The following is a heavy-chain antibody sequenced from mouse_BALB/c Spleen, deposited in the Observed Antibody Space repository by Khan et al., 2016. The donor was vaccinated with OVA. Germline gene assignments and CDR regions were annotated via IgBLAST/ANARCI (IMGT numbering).Heavy chain of an antibody. CDR2: INPKNGVT. CDR1: GYTFTENT. CDR3: ARDAGRY. D-gene: IGHD3-3*01. Sequence: VRLQQFGPELVKPGASVKISCKTSGYTFTENTLHWVKQSHGKSLEWIGVINPKNGVTSYNQKFKGKVTLTVDKSSSTAYMEFRSLTSEDSAVYYCARDAGRYWGQGTSVTVSS. V-gene: IGHV1-18*01. J-gene: IGHJ4*01.